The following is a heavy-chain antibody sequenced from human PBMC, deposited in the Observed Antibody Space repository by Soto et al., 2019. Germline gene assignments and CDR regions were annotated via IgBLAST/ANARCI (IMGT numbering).Heavy chain of an antibody. CDR3: ARGAVAGRSTNWFDP. Sequence: GASLKISCKGSGYSFTSYWIGWVRQIPGKGLEWMGIIYPGDSDTRYSPSFQGQVTISADKSISTAYLQWSSLKASDTAMYYCARGAVAGRSTNWFDPWGQGTLVTVSS. J-gene: IGHJ5*02. CDR2: IYPGDSDT. V-gene: IGHV5-51*01. CDR1: GYSFTSYW. D-gene: IGHD6-19*01.